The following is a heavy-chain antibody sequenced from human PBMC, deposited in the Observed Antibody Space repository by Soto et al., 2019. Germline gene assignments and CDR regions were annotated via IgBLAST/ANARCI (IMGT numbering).Heavy chain of an antibody. CDR1: GFTFSSYG. J-gene: IGHJ6*02. Sequence: PGGSLRLSCAASGFTFSSYGMHWVRQAPGKGLEWVAVIWYDGSNKYYADSVKGRFTISRDNSKNTLYLQMNSLRAEDTAVYYCARDRGGSSGSYYRNYYYYGMDVWGQGTTVTVSS. CDR2: IWYDGSNK. V-gene: IGHV3-33*01. CDR3: ARDRGGSSGSYYRNYYYYGMDV. D-gene: IGHD3-10*01.